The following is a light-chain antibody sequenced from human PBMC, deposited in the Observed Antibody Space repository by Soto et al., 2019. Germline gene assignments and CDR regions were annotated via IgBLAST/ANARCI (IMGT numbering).Light chain of an antibody. CDR2: GAS. Sequence: EIVMTQSPATLSVSPGERATLSCRASQSVSSNLSWYQQKPGQAPRLLIYGASTRATGIPARFSGSGSGKEFTLTISSLQSEDFALYYCQQYNNWPPWTFGPGTQVDTK. CDR1: QSVSSN. V-gene: IGKV3-15*01. J-gene: IGKJ1*01. CDR3: QQYNNWPPWT.